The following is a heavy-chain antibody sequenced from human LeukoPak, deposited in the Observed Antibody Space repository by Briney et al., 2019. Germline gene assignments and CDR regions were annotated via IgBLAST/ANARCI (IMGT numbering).Heavy chain of an antibody. J-gene: IGHJ4*02. Sequence: GGSLRLSCAASGFTFSSNDMHWVRQAPGKGLEWVAFIRSDGSNKYYADSVKGRFTISRDNSKNTLYLQMNSLRAEDTAVYYCAKVGAYCSSTSCFDFDYWGQGTLVTVSS. V-gene: IGHV3-30*02. CDR3: AKVGAYCSSTSCFDFDY. CDR2: IRSDGSNK. D-gene: IGHD2-2*01. CDR1: GFTFSSND.